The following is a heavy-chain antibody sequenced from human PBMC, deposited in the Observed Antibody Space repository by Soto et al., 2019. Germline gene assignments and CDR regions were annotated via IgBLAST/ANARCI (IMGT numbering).Heavy chain of an antibody. D-gene: IGHD4-4*01. J-gene: IGHJ5*02. CDR3: ARYVIAPPNYFDP. CDR2: VYYSGPT. V-gene: IGHV4-61*08. CDR1: GGSIDRGDYY. Sequence: QVQLQESGPGLVKPLETLSLTCTVSGGSIDRGDYYWSWIRQPPRKGLEWIGYVYYSGPTNYNPCHLCRVTLSLDKSRTQFSLKMNSVAAADTAVYYCARYVIAPPNYFDPLGQGTLFTVSS.